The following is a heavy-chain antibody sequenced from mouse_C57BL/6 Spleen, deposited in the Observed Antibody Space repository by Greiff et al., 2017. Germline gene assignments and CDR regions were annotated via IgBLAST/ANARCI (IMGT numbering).Heavy chain of an antibody. CDR1: GYTFTSYW. Sequence: QVQLQQPGAELVKPGASVKVSCKASGYTFTSYWMHWVTQRPGQGLEWIGRIHPSDSDTNYNQKFKGKATLTVDNSSSTAYMQLSSLTSEDSAVYYCAIEIPIYYDYDDWYFDVWGTGTTVTVSS. V-gene: IGHV1-74*01. CDR2: IHPSDSDT. CDR3: AIEIPIYYDYDDWYFDV. J-gene: IGHJ1*03. D-gene: IGHD2-4*01.